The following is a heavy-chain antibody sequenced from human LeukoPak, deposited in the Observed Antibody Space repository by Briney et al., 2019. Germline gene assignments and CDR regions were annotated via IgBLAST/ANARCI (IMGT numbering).Heavy chain of an antibody. J-gene: IGHJ4*02. CDR3: ARAGAVRGVIIRSLDY. D-gene: IGHD3-10*01. CDR2: IPYDGSNK. V-gene: IGHV3-30-3*01. Sequence: GGSLRLSCAASGFTFSSYAMHWVRQAPGKGLEWVAVIPYDGSNKYYADSVKGRFTISRDNSKNTLYLQMNSLRAEDTAVYYCARAGAVRGVIIRSLDYWGQGTLVTVSS. CDR1: GFTFSSYA.